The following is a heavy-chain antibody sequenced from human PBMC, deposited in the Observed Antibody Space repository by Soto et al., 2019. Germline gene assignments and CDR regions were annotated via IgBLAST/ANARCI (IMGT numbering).Heavy chain of an antibody. CDR1: GGTFSDYA. J-gene: IGHJ4*02. CDR3: ARSIGSSSFYFDF. CDR2: LIPVFGST. Sequence: QVQLVQSGAEVKKPGSSVKVSCKASGGTFSDYAISWVRQAPGHGLEWMGGLIPVFGSTHYAQSFQGRLTITANPSSTAAYMELSSLRSDDTAVDYCARSIGSSSFYFDFWGPGTQVTVSS. V-gene: IGHV1-69*01. D-gene: IGHD6-6*01.